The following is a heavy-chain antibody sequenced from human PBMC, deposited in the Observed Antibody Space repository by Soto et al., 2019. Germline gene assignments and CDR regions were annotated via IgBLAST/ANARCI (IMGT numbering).Heavy chain of an antibody. J-gene: IGHJ6*02. CDR2: IYYSGST. CDR3: ARLNVDTAMATPRGSYYYYGMDV. V-gene: IGHV4-59*01. CDR1: GGSISSYY. Sequence: SETLSLTCPVSGGSISSYYWSWIRQPPGKGLEWIGYIYYSGSTNYNPSLKSRVTISVDTSKNQFSLKLSSVTAADTAVYYCARLNVDTAMATPRGSYYYYGMDVWGQGTTVTVSS. D-gene: IGHD5-18*01.